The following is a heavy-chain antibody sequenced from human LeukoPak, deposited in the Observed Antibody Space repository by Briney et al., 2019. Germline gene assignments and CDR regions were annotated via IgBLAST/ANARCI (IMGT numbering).Heavy chain of an antibody. D-gene: IGHD3-22*01. Sequence: SVKVSCKASGGTFSSYAISWVRQAPGQGLEWMGGIIPIFGTANYAQKFQGRVFMTRDTSTSTAYMELGSLRPDDTAMYYCARDSPGSFDSSGLQWGQGTLVTVSS. CDR1: GGTFSSYA. V-gene: IGHV1-69*05. CDR3: ARDSPGSFDSSGLQ. J-gene: IGHJ4*02. CDR2: IIPIFGTA.